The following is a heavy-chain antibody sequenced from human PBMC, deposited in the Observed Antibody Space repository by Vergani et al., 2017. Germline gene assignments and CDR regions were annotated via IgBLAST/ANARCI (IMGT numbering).Heavy chain of an antibody. V-gene: IGHV1-69-2*01. Sequence: EVQLVQSGAEVKKPGATMKISCKVSGYTFTDHYMHWVKQAPGKGLEWMGLVDPEDGETIYAEKFKGRVTIAADTSTDTAHLELSSLRSEDTAVYYCATPQTVTTVGMKVWGQGTTVILSS. CDR1: GYTFTDHY. J-gene: IGHJ6*02. D-gene: IGHD4-17*01. CDR2: VDPEDGET. CDR3: ATPQTVTTVGMKV.